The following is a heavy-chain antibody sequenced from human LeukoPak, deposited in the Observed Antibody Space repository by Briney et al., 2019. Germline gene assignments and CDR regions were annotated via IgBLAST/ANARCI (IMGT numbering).Heavy chain of an antibody. V-gene: IGHV4-39*07. CDR1: GGSISSSSYY. D-gene: IGHD3-22*01. J-gene: IGHJ3*02. CDR2: IYYSGST. CDR3: ARRWGSGYYSFRAFDI. Sequence: SETLSLTCTVSGGSISSSSYYWGWIRQPPGKGLEWIGSIYYSGSTYYNPSLKSRVTISVDTSKNQFSLKLSSVTAADTAVYYCARRWGSGYYSFRAFDIWGQGTMVTVSS.